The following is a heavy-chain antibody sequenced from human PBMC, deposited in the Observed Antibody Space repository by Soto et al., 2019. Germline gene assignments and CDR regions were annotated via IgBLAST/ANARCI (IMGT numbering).Heavy chain of an antibody. D-gene: IGHD3-10*01. Sequence: GASVKVSCKASGYTFTSYAMHWVRQAPGQRLEWMGWINAGIGDTEYSEKFQGRVTITRDTSASTAYMELSSLRSEDTAVYYCARGVGSGTYYNQYNWFDPWGQGTLVTVSS. CDR1: GYTFTSYA. CDR3: ARGVGSGTYYNQYNWFDP. V-gene: IGHV1-3*01. CDR2: INAGIGDT. J-gene: IGHJ5*02.